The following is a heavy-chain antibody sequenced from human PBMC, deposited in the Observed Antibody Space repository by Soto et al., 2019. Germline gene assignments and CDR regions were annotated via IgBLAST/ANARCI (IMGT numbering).Heavy chain of an antibody. CDR2: ISAYNGNT. CDR1: GYTFTSYG. CDR3: AGEREGYCSSTRCYTGYYYYGMDV. V-gene: IGHV1-18*04. J-gene: IGHJ6*02. Sequence: QVQLVQSGAEVKKPGASVKVSCKASGYTFTSYGISWVRQAPGQGLEWMGWISAYNGNTNYAQKLQGRVTMTTDTSTSTAYMELRSLRSADTAVYYCAGEREGYCSSTRCYTGYYYYGMDVWGQGTTVTVSS. D-gene: IGHD2-2*02.